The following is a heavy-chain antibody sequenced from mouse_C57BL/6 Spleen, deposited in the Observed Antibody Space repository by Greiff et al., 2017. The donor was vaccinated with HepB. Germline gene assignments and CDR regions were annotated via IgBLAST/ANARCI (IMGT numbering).Heavy chain of an antibody. Sequence: QVQLQQSGPELVKPGASVKISCKASGYSFTSYYIHWVKQRPGQGLEWIGWIYPGSGNTKYNEKFKGKATLTADTSSSTAYMQLSSLTSEDSAVYYCAGGYDGYYGVWGTGTTVTVSS. V-gene: IGHV1-66*01. CDR2: IYPGSGNT. J-gene: IGHJ1*03. CDR3: AGGYDGYYGV. CDR1: GYSFTSYY. D-gene: IGHD2-3*01.